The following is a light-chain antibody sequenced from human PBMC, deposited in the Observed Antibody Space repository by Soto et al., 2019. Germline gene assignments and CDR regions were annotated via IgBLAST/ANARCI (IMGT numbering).Light chain of an antibody. J-gene: IGKJ1*01. CDR1: QSISNY. Sequence: ETQMPQLQSSLSPSVETRVTIPCRPSQSISNYLNWYQQKPGKAPKFLIYAASSLQSGVPSRFSGSGSGTDFTLTISSLQREDFATYFCQQSYSSSWTFGQGTKVDIK. CDR2: AAS. CDR3: QQSYSSSWT. V-gene: IGKV1-39*01.